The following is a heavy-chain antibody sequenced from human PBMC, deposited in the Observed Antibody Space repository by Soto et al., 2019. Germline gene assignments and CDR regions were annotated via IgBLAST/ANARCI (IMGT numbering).Heavy chain of an antibody. CDR1: GFTFSSYA. J-gene: IGHJ4*02. Sequence: EVQLLESGGGFVQPGGSLRLSCAASGFTFSSYAMSWVGQAPGKGLEWVSAISGSGGTTYYADSVKGRFTISRDNSKNTLYLQMNSLRAEDTAVYYCAKGMDSSSWSGTYYYFDYWGQGTLVTVSS. CDR2: ISGSGGTT. CDR3: AKGMDSSSWSGTYYYFDY. D-gene: IGHD6-13*01. V-gene: IGHV3-23*01.